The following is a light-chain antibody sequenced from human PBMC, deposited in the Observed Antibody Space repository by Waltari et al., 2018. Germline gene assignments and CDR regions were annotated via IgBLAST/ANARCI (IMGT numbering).Light chain of an antibody. J-gene: IGLJ2*01. CDR1: SSDVGGYNY. CDR2: EVN. V-gene: IGLV2-8*01. Sequence: QSALTQPPSASGSPGQSVTISCTGTSSDVGGYNYVSWYQQQPGKAPKLVIYEVNKRPPGVPNRFSGSKSGNTASLTVSGLQAEDEAHYYCCSYTRGHKGAFGGGTKLTVL. CDR3: CSYTRGHKGA.